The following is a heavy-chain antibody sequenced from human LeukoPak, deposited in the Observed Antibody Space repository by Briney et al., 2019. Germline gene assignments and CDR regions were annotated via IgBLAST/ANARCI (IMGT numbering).Heavy chain of an antibody. J-gene: IGHJ4*02. CDR2: ISYDGSNK. CDR3: ARGWGQGGVVTDDY. Sequence: PGGSLRLSCAASGFTFSSYAMHWVRQAPGKGLEWVAVISYDGSNKYYADSVKGRFTISRDNSKNTLYLQMNSLRAEDTAVYYCARGWGQGGVVTDDYWGQGTLVTVSS. CDR1: GFTFSSYA. D-gene: IGHD3-3*01. V-gene: IGHV3-30-3*01.